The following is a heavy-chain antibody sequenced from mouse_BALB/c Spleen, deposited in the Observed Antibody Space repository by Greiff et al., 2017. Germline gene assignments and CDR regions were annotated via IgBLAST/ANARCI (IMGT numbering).Heavy chain of an antibody. CDR3: ARGKVVAPFDY. CDR1: GYSITSGYY. V-gene: IGHV3-6*02. D-gene: IGHD1-1*01. J-gene: IGHJ2*01. CDR2: ISYDGSN. Sequence: EVKVEESGPGLVKPSQSLSLTCSVTGYSITSGYYWNWIRQFPGNKLEWMGYISYDGSNNYNPSLKNRISITRDTSKNQFFLKLNSVTTEDTATYYCARGKVVAPFDYWGQGTTLTVSS.